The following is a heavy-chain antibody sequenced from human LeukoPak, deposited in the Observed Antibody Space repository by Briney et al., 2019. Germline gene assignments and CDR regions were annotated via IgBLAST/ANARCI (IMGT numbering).Heavy chain of an antibody. Sequence: GGSLRLSCAASGFTFSDFYMTWIRQAPGKGLEWVSSISSSGRSIYYADSVKGRFTISRDNAKNSLYLQMNSLRAEDTAVYYCASQKTIPDDYWGQGTLVTVSS. CDR2: ISSSGRSI. CDR3: ASQKTIPDDY. V-gene: IGHV3-11*04. CDR1: GFTFSDFY. J-gene: IGHJ4*02. D-gene: IGHD3-3*01.